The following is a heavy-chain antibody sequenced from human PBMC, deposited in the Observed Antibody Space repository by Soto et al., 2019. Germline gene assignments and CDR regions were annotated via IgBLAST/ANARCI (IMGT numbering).Heavy chain of an antibody. D-gene: IGHD3-16*01. CDR3: ARDWVYYGMDV. J-gene: IGHJ6*02. CDR1: GFTFSSYA. CDR2: ISYDGSNK. V-gene: IGHV3-30-3*01. Sequence: GGSLRLSCAASGFTFSSYAMHWVRQAPGKGLEWVAVISYDGSNKYYADSVKGRFTISRDNSKNTLYLQMNSLRVEDTAVYYCARDWVYYGMDVWGQGTTVTVSS.